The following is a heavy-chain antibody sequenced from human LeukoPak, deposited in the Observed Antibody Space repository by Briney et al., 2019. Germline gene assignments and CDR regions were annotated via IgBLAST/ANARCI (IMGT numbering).Heavy chain of an antibody. CDR1: GFTFSSYG. D-gene: IGHD2-2*01. CDR2: ISGSGGST. Sequence: GGSLRLSCAASGFTFSSYGMSWVRQAPGKGLEWVSAISGSGGSTYYAASVKGRFTISRDNSKNTLYLQMNSLRAEDTAVYYCAKGKGAQRLYYYYYMDVWGKGTTVTISS. J-gene: IGHJ6*03. V-gene: IGHV3-23*01. CDR3: AKGKGAQRLYYYYYMDV.